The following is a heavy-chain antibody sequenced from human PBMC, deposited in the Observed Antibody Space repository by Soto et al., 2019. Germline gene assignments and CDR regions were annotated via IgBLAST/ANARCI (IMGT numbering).Heavy chain of an antibody. J-gene: IGHJ5*02. Sequence: PSETLSLTCTVSGGSISSSSYYWGWIRQPPGKGLEWIGSIYYSGSTYYNPSLKSRVTISVDTSKNQFSLKLSSVTAADTAVYYCARSGVGGVVIIPNWFGPWGQGTLVTVSS. CDR3: ARSGVGGVVIIPNWFGP. V-gene: IGHV4-39*01. CDR1: GGSISSSSYY. CDR2: IYYSGST. D-gene: IGHD3-3*01.